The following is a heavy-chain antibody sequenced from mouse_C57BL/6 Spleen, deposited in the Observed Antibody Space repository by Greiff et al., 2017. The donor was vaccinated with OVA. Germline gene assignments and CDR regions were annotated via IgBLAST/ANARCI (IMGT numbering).Heavy chain of an antibody. V-gene: IGHV1-55*01. CDR1: CYTFTSYW. J-gene: IGHJ1*03. D-gene: IGHD1-1*01. Sequence: QVPLKASGAELLKPGASVKMSCKSSCYTFTSYWITWVKPRTGPALAWIGDIYPCSGSTNYNEKFTSNATLTVDTSSSTSYMQLSSLTSEDSAVYYCARENYYGSSLGYFDVWGTGTTVTVSS. CDR3: ARENYYGSSLGYFDV. CDR2: IYPCSGST.